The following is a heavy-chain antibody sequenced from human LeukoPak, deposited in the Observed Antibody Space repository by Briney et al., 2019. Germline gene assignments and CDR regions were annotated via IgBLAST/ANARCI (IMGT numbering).Heavy chain of an antibody. CDR2: IYSGVST. Sequence: GSLRLSCAASGFTVSSNYMTWVRQAPGKGLECVSVIYSGVSTYYADSVKGRFTISRDNAKNSLYLQMNSLRAEDTAVFYCAREGGGSGTYFGFYDYYYMDVWGKGTTVTISS. D-gene: IGHD3-10*01. J-gene: IGHJ6*03. CDR3: AREGGGSGTYFGFYDYYYMDV. V-gene: IGHV3-53*01. CDR1: GFTVSSNY.